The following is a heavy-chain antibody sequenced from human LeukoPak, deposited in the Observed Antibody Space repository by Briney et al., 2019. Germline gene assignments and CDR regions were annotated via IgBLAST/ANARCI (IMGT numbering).Heavy chain of an antibody. D-gene: IGHD3-10*01. V-gene: IGHV4-34*01. J-gene: IGHJ5*02. Sequence: KPSETLSLTCAVYGGSFSGYYWSWIRHPPGEGLEWFGEINHSGSTNYNPSLKSRVTISVDTSKNQFSLKLSSVTAADTAVYYCAREKRITMVRGVINWFDPWGQGTLVTVSS. CDR2: INHSGST. CDR3: AREKRITMVRGVINWFDP. CDR1: GGSFSGYY.